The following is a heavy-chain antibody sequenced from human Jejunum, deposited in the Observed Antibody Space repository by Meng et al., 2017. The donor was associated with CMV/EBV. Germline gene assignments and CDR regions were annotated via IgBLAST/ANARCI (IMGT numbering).Heavy chain of an antibody. V-gene: IGHV2-5*02. CDR1: GFSPSTSGEG. J-gene: IGHJ4*02. CDR3: AHFVGGYYPSRPDY. CDR2: IYRGDDK. Sequence: QSTLNGSVPPLVKPTQTLPLTCSFSGFSPSTSGEGVGWIRQPPGKALEWLALIYRGDDKRYSPSLNSRLTIAKDTSKNEVVLTLTNMGPIDTGTYYCAHFVGGYYPSRPDYWGQGTLVTVSS. D-gene: IGHD1-26*01.